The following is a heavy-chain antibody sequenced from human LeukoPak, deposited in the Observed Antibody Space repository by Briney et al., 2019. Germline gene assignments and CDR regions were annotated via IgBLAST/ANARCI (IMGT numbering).Heavy chain of an antibody. CDR2: INSGGYT. V-gene: IGHV3-66*01. Sequence: GGSLRLSCAASGFTVSSTYLTWVRQAPGKGLEWLSVINSGGYTYYADSVKGRFFISRDISENMVYLQMNSLSVEDTAVYFCARGRPAHYFDSWGPGTLVTVS. CDR3: ARGRPAHYFDS. D-gene: IGHD6-6*01. CDR1: GFTVSSTY. J-gene: IGHJ4*02.